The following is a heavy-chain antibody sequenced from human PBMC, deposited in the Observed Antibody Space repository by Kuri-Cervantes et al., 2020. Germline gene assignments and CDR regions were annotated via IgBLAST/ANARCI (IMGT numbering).Heavy chain of an antibody. V-gene: IGHV3-11*04. Sequence: GGSLRLSCAVSGYSISSGYYWGWIRQAPGKGLEWISYISSSGYTMYYAASVKGRFTISRDNAKKSLYLQVNSLRAEDTAVYYCARDRSPGPNAFDIWGQGTMVTVSS. CDR3: ARDRSPGPNAFDI. CDR1: GYSISSGYY. CDR2: ISSSGYTM. J-gene: IGHJ3*02.